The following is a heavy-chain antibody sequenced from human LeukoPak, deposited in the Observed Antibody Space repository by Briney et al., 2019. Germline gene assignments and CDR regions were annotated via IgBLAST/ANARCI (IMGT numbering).Heavy chain of an antibody. CDR2: IKQDGSEK. J-gene: IGHJ4*02. Sequence: GGSLRLSCAASGFTFSSYWMSWVRQAPGKGLEWVANIKQDGSEKYYVDSVKGRFTISRDNAKNTLYLQMNSLRAEDTAVYYCARDQGGSYGGYFDYWGQGTLVTVSS. V-gene: IGHV3-7*01. CDR3: ARDQGGSYGGYFDY. CDR1: GFTFSSYW. D-gene: IGHD1-26*01.